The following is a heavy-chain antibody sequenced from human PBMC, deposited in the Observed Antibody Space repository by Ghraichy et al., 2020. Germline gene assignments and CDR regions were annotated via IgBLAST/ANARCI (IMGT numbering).Heavy chain of an antibody. V-gene: IGHV3-48*02. CDR2: ITSSSRTI. Sequence: GGSLRLSCVGSGFTFSGYSMNWVRQSPGKGLEWVSYITSSSRTISYADSVKGRFTISRDHAQNSLYLQMNSLRDEDTAVYYCARGSRVVRFFYYDGMDVWGQGTTVTVSS. CDR1: GFTFSGYS. D-gene: IGHD4-23*01. CDR3: ARGSRVVRFFYYDGMDV. J-gene: IGHJ6*02.